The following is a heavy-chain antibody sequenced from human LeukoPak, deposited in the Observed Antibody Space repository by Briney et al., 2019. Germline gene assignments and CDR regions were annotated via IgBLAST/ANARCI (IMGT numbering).Heavy chain of an antibody. V-gene: IGHV3-48*01. D-gene: IGHD2-2*01. CDR2: ISNSSSTM. Sequence: GGSLRLSCAASGFTFSSYSMNWVRQAPGKGLEWISYISNSSSTMFYADSVKGRFTISRDNAKNSLYLQMNSLRAEDTAVYYCASGVSSTSCYVDYWGQGTLVTVSS. J-gene: IGHJ4*02. CDR1: GFTFSSYS. CDR3: ASGVSSTSCYVDY.